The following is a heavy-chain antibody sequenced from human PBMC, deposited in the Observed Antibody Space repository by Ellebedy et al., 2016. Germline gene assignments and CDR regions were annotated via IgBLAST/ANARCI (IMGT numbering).Heavy chain of an antibody. Sequence: ASVKVSCKGSGYSFTSYWIGWVCQMPGKGLEWMGIIYPGDSDTRYSPSFQGQVTISADKSINTAYLQWSSLKASDTAMYYCARRGQDSSGYYFGNFDYWGQGTLVTVSS. CDR1: GYSFTSYW. D-gene: IGHD3-22*01. CDR3: ARRGQDSSGYYFGNFDY. J-gene: IGHJ4*02. V-gene: IGHV5-51*01. CDR2: IYPGDSDT.